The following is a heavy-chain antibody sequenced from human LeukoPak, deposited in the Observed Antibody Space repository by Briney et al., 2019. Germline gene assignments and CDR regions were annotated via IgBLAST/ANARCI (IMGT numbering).Heavy chain of an antibody. V-gene: IGHV4-59*08. CDR1: GGSISTYY. D-gene: IGHD3-10*01. J-gene: IGHJ6*03. Sequence: PSETLSLTCTVSGGSISTYYWSWIRQPPGKGLEWIGYVYYSGSTNYNSSLKSRVTISVDTSKSQFSLKLSSVTAADTAVYYCASVYGSGSYFLTNYYYYYMDVWGKGTTVTVSS. CDR3: ASVYGSGSYFLTNYYYYYMDV. CDR2: VYYSGST.